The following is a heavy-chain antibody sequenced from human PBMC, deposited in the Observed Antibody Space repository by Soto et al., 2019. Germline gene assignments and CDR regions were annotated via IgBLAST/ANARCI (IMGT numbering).Heavy chain of an antibody. V-gene: IGHV4-39*01. J-gene: IGHJ4*02. D-gene: IGHD1-26*01. CDR2: IYYSGST. CDR3: ARSFSGSQQLFDY. Sequence: PSETLSLTCTVSGGSISSSSYYWGWIRQPPGKGLEWIGSIYYSGSTYYNPSLKSRVTISVDTSKNQFSLKLSSVTAADTAVYYCARSFSGSQQLFDYWGQGTLVTVSS. CDR1: GGSISSSSYY.